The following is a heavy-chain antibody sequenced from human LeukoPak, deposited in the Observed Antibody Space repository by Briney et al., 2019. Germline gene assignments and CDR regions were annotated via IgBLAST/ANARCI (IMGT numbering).Heavy chain of an antibody. CDR2: IYYSGST. J-gene: IGHJ4*02. Sequence: SETLSLTCTVSGGSISSGGYYWSWIRQHPGKGLEWIGYIYYSGSTYYNPSLKSRVTISVDTSKNQFSLKLSSVTAADTAVYYCAGSVSSSSFDYWGQGTLATVSS. V-gene: IGHV4-31*03. CDR1: GGSISSGGYY. D-gene: IGHD6-19*01. CDR3: AGSVSSSSFDY.